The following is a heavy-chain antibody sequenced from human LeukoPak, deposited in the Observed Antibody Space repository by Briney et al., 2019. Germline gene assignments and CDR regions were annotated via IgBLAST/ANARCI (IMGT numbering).Heavy chain of an antibody. V-gene: IGHV1-69*05. CDR3: ASPVGFKYGSDDFAI. J-gene: IGHJ3*02. CDR1: GDTFSNYA. CDR2: ITPIFHTT. D-gene: IGHD3-10*01. Sequence: SSVKVSCKASGDTFSNYAINWVRQAPGQGLEWRGGITPIFHTTNYAQKFQGRVTITTDESTSTAYMELSSLGSEDTAVYYCASPVGFKYGSDDFAIWGQGTLVTVSS.